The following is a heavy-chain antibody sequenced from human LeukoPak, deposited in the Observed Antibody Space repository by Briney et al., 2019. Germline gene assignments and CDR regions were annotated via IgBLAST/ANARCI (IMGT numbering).Heavy chain of an antibody. CDR3: AKEDSSGYYSFDY. CDR2: ISWDGGST. CDR1: GFTFDDYT. D-gene: IGHD3-22*01. V-gene: IGHV3-43*01. J-gene: IGHJ4*02. Sequence: GGFLRLSYAASGFTFDDYTMHWVRQAPGKGLEWVSLISWDGGSTYYADSVKGRFTISRDNSKNSLYLQMNSLRTEDTALYYCAKEDSSGYYSFDYWGQGTLVTVSS.